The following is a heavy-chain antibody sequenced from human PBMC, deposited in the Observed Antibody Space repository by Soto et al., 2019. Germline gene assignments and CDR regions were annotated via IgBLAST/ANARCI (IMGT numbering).Heavy chain of an antibody. D-gene: IGHD5-18*01. CDR1: GGSISSYY. CDR3: ARGKGGYSYGFLFDP. J-gene: IGHJ5*02. CDR2: IYYSGST. Sequence: SEILSLTCTVSGGSISSYYWSWIRQPPGKGLEWIGYIYYSGSTNYNPSLKSRVTISVDTSKNQFSLKLSSVTAADTAVYYCARGKGGYSYGFLFDPWGQGTLVTVSS. V-gene: IGHV4-59*01.